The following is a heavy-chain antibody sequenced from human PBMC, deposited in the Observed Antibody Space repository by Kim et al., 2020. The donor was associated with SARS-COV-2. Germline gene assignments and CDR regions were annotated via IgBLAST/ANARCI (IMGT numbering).Heavy chain of an antibody. V-gene: IGHV5-51*01. D-gene: IGHD4-4*01. J-gene: IGHJ4*02. CDR3: ARHGLRTVGNFDY. Sequence: YRPSFQGQVTSSADKSISTAYLQWSSLKASDTAMYYCARHGLRTVGNFDYWGQGTLVTVSS.